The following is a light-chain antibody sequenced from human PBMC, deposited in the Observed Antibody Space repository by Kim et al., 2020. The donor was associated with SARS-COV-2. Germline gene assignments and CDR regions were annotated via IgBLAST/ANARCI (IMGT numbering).Light chain of an antibody. J-gene: IGKJ1*01. CDR3: QYNKT. V-gene: IGKV3-11*01. CDR2: DAS. CDR1: QSVCSH. Sequence: AALFVSTGERATRSCRASQSVCSHLAWYQQKPGQTPRLIIYDASTRAAGVPARFSGSGSGTDLTLTITSLEPEDFAVYYCQYNKTFGQGTKVGIK.